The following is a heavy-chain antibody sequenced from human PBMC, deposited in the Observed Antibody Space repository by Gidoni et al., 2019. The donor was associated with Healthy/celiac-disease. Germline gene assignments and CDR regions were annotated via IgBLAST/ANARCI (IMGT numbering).Heavy chain of an antibody. CDR3: AKDLLGRWYYGSGSFGY. D-gene: IGHD3-10*01. J-gene: IGHJ4*02. Sequence: EVQLLESGGGLVQPGGSLRLSCAASGFTFSSYAMSWVRQAPGKGLEWVSAISGSGGSTYYADSVKGRFTISRDNSKNTLYLQMNSLRAEDTAVYYCAKDLLGRWYYGSGSFGYWGQGTLVTVSS. CDR2: ISGSGGST. V-gene: IGHV3-23*01. CDR1: GFTFSSYA.